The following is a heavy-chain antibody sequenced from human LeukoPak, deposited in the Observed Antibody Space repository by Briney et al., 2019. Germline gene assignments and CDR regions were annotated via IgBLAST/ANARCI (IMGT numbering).Heavy chain of an antibody. D-gene: IGHD5-24*01. Sequence: SETLSLTCTVSGGSMSSYYWSWIRQPPGKGLVWIGYTYYSGSTKYNPSLKSRVTISVDTSKNQFSLKLSSVTAADTAVYYCARGARAGYNLEPFDYWGQGTLVTVSS. J-gene: IGHJ4*02. CDR1: GGSMSSYY. CDR2: TYYSGST. V-gene: IGHV4-59*08. CDR3: ARGARAGYNLEPFDY.